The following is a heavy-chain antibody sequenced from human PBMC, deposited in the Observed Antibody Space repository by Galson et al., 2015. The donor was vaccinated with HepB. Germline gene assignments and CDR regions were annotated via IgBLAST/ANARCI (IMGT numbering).Heavy chain of an antibody. D-gene: IGHD3-10*01. Sequence: SVKVSCKASGYTFTSYGISWVRQAPGQGLEWVGYISAHNGNTNYAQKLRGRVIITTDTSTNTAYMELRSLTSDDAAVYYCARDLSHGAGSYQDYWGQGTLVTVSA. CDR3: ARDLSHGAGSYQDY. J-gene: IGHJ4*02. CDR1: GYTFTSYG. CDR2: ISAHNGNT. V-gene: IGHV1-18*01.